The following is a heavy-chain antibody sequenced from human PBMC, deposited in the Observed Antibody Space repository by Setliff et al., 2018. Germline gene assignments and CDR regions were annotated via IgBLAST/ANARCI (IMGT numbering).Heavy chain of an antibody. CDR2: INHSGST. CDR1: GGSSSGYY. D-gene: IGHD3-3*01. Sequence: SETLSLTCAVYGGSSSGYYWSWIRQPPGKGLEWIGEINHSGSTNNNPSLKSRVTISVDTSKNQFSLKLSSVTAADTAVYYCARTYNFWSGYFDYWGQGTLVTVS. CDR3: ARTYNFWSGYFDY. J-gene: IGHJ4*02. V-gene: IGHV4-34*01.